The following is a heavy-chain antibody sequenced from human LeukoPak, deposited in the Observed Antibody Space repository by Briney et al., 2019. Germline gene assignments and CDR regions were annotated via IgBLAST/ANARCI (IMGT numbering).Heavy chain of an antibody. Sequence: PSETLSLTCAVSGGSISSGGYSWSWIRQPPGTGLEWIGYIYHSGSTYYNPSLKSRVTISVDRSKNQFSLKLSSVTAADTAVYYCARDLAYYDFWSGSYPGYYFDYWGQGTLVTVSS. V-gene: IGHV4-30-2*01. D-gene: IGHD3-3*01. CDR3: ARDLAYYDFWSGSYPGYYFDY. J-gene: IGHJ4*02. CDR1: GGSISSGGYS. CDR2: IYHSGST.